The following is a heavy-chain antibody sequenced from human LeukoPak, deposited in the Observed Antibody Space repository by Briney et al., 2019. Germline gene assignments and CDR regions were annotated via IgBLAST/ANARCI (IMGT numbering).Heavy chain of an antibody. J-gene: IGHJ5*02. CDR1: GGSISSSSYY. CDR2: IYYSGST. Sequence: PSETLSLTCTLSGGSISSSSYYWGWIRQPPGTGLEWIGSIYYSGSTYYNPSLKSRVTISVDTSKNQFSLKLSSVTAADTAVYYCARLGSGSYYSWFDPWGQGTLVTVSS. CDR3: ARLGSGSYYSWFDP. D-gene: IGHD1-26*01. V-gene: IGHV4-39*01.